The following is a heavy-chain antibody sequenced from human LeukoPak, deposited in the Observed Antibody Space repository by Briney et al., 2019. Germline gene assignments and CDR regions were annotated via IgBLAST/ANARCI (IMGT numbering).Heavy chain of an antibody. CDR1: GDSISSYH. CDR3: ARVAPPNPY. V-gene: IGHV4-34*01. J-gene: IGHJ4*02. Sequence: PSETLSLTCTVSGDSISSYHWSWIRQPPGKGLEWIGEINHSGSTNYNPSLKSRVTISVDTSKKQFSLKMSSVTAADTAVYYCARVAPPNPYWGQGTLVTVSS. CDR2: INHSGST.